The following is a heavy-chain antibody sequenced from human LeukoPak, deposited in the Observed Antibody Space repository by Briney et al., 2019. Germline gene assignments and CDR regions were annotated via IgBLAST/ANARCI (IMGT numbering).Heavy chain of an antibody. J-gene: IGHJ3*02. Sequence: SQTLSLTXTVSGGSISSGSYYWSCIRQPAGKGLEWIGRIYTSGSTNYNPSLKSRVTISVDTSKNQFSLKLSSVTAADTAVYYCAGDLSIAVHAFDIWRQGTMVTVSS. D-gene: IGHD6-19*01. V-gene: IGHV4-61*02. CDR2: IYTSGST. CDR3: AGDLSIAVHAFDI. CDR1: GGSISSGSYY.